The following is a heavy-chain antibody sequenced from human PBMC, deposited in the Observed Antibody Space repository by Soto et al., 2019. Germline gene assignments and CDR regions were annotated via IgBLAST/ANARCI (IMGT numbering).Heavy chain of an antibody. Sequence: GGSHRLSGAASEFTFNIYGRHWVRQAPDKGLEWVALISYDGSNEYYADSVKVGFTISRNNPKNTLFLQMNSLRADDTFLFYCAKDKPAGQASFASWGKGTPVTVS. J-gene: IGHJ4*02. CDR2: ISYDGSNE. V-gene: IGHV3-30*18. CDR1: EFTFNIYG. CDR3: AKDKPAGQASFAS.